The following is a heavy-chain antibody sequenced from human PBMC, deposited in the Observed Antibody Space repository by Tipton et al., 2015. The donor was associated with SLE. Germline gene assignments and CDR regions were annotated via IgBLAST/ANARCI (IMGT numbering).Heavy chain of an antibody. J-gene: IGHJ4*02. V-gene: IGHV4-31*03. Sequence: TLSLTCTVSSGSISSSGYYWSWIRQHPGKGLEWIGYIYYSGSTYYNPSLKSRVTISVDTSKNQFSLKLSSVTAADTAVYYCARVREVYFDYWGQGTLVTVSS. CDR1: SGSISSSGYY. CDR2: IYYSGST. CDR3: ARVREVYFDY.